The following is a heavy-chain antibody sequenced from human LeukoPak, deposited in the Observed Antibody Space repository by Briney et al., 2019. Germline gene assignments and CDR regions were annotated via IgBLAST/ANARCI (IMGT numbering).Heavy chain of an antibody. CDR3: ASIWGYDIWSGYAFDI. V-gene: IGHV4-61*02. J-gene: IGHJ3*02. CDR1: GGAISSGSYY. D-gene: IGHD3-3*01. Sequence: PSQTLSLTCTVSGGAISSGSYYWSWNRQPAGKGLEWIGRIYTSGSTNYNPSLKSRVTISVDTSKNQFSLKLSSVTAADTAVYYCASIWGYDIWSGYAFDIWGQGTMVTVSS. CDR2: IYTSGST.